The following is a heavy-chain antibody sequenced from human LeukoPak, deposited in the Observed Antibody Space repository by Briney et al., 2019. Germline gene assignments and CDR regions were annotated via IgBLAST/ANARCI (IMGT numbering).Heavy chain of an antibody. CDR3: ARHYLLLAVAGNWFDP. Sequence: PSETLSLTCTVSGGSMGSYYWNWIRQPPGKGLEWIGYMYYSGDTNYNPSFKSRVTISVDTSKNQFSLKLSSVTAADTAVYYCARHYLLLAVAGNWFDPWGQGTLVTVSS. D-gene: IGHD6-19*01. CDR2: MYYSGDT. J-gene: IGHJ5*02. CDR1: GGSMGSYY. V-gene: IGHV4-59*08.